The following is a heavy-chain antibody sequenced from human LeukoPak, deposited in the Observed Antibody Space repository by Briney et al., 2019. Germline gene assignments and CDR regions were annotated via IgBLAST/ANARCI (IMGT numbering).Heavy chain of an antibody. V-gene: IGHV1-2*02. Sequence: ASVKVSCKASGYTFTGYYMHWVRQAPGQGLEWMGWINPNSGGTNYAQKFQGRVTMTRDTSISTAYMELSRLRSDDTAVYYCARVRVVSAAMSAGHWFDPWGQGTLVTVSS. CDR2: INPNSGGT. J-gene: IGHJ5*02. D-gene: IGHD2-2*01. CDR3: ARVRVVSAAMSAGHWFDP. CDR1: GYTFTGYY.